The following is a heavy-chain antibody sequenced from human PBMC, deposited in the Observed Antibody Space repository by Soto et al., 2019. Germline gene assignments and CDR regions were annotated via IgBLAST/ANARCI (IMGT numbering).Heavy chain of an antibody. V-gene: IGHV3-30-3*01. Sequence: PGGSLRLSCAASGFTFSSYAMHWVRQAPGKGLEWVAAISYDGSNKYYADSVKGGFTISRDNSKNTLYLQMNSLRAEDTAVYYCARGPSSLTRFDYWGQGTLVTVSS. CDR2: ISYDGSNK. D-gene: IGHD2-2*01. CDR1: GFTFSSYA. J-gene: IGHJ4*02. CDR3: ARGPSSLTRFDY.